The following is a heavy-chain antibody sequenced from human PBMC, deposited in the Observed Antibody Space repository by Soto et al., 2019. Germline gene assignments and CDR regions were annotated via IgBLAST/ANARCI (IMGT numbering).Heavy chain of an antibody. CDR1: GYTFTGYY. CDR2: INPNSGGT. CDR3: ARAKKRSGYCSGGSCYSSGMDV. Sequence: QVQLVQSGAEVKKPGASVKVSCKASGYTFTGYYMHWVRQAPGQGLEWMGWINPNSGGTNYAQKFQGRVTMTRDTSISTAYMELSRLRSDDTAVYYCARAKKRSGYCSGGSCYSSGMDVWSQGTTVTVSS. D-gene: IGHD2-15*01. V-gene: IGHV1-2*02. J-gene: IGHJ6*02.